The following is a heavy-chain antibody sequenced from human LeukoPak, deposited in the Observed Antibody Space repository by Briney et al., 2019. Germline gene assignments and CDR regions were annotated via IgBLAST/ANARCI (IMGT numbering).Heavy chain of an antibody. V-gene: IGHV4-59*01. CDR1: GGSISSWY. Sequence: SETLSLTCTVSGGSISSWYWSWIRQPPGKGLEWIGNIYDSGSTNYNPSLKSRATMSVDTSKNQVSLKLRSVTAADTAVYYCARWRENYYDSSGYQPYFDYWGQGTLVTVSS. J-gene: IGHJ4*02. CDR3: ARWRENYYDSSGYQPYFDY. D-gene: IGHD3-22*01. CDR2: IYDSGST.